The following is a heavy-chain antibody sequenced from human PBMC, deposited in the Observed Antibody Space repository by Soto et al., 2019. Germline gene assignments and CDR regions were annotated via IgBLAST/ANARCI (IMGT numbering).Heavy chain of an antibody. CDR1: GFPFSSYA. Sequence: AGSLRLSCAGSGFPFSSYAMSWVRQAPEKGLEWVSALSDSGVSPYYADSVKGRFTISRDNSKNTLYLQMDSLRVEDTALYYCAKMTSDSYGRNYGMDVWGQGTTVTVSS. CDR2: LSDSGVSP. D-gene: IGHD5-18*01. CDR3: AKMTSDSYGRNYGMDV. J-gene: IGHJ6*02. V-gene: IGHV3-23*01.